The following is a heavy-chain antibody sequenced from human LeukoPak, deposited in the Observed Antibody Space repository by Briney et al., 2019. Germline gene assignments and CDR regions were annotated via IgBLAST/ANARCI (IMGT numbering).Heavy chain of an antibody. CDR2: ISLTSGSI. Sequence: GGSLRLSCAASGFTFDDYAMHWVRQAPGKGLEWVSGISLTSGSIGYADSAKGRFTISRDNAKNSLYLQMNSLRAEDTAFYYCAKDQSRWFGELFLDYWGQGTLVTVSS. CDR3: AKDQSRWFGELFLDY. J-gene: IGHJ4*02. CDR1: GFTFDDYA. V-gene: IGHV3-9*01. D-gene: IGHD3-10*01.